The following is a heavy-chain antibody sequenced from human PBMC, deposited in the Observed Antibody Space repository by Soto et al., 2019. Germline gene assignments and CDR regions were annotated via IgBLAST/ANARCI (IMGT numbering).Heavy chain of an antibody. V-gene: IGHV1-69*02. CDR2: IIPILGIA. CDR1: GGTFSSYT. Sequence: GASVKVSCKASGGTFSSYTISWVRQAPGQGLEWMGRIIPILGIANYAQKFQGRVTITADKSTSTAYMELSSLRSEDTAVYYCARALLRTMASFDYWGQGTLVTVSS. J-gene: IGHJ4*02. CDR3: ARALLRTMASFDY. D-gene: IGHD3-10*01.